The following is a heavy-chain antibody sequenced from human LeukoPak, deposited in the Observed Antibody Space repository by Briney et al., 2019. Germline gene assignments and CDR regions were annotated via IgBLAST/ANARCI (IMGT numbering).Heavy chain of an antibody. Sequence: PSETLSLTCTVSGGSISSSSYYWGWIRQPPGKGLEWIGSIYYSGSTYYNPSLKSRVTISVDTSKNQFSLKLSSVTAADTAVYYCARDRYYDILTGYYPFDYWGQGTLVTVSS. CDR2: IYYSGST. V-gene: IGHV4-39*07. D-gene: IGHD3-9*01. J-gene: IGHJ4*02. CDR1: GGSISSSSYY. CDR3: ARDRYYDILTGYYPFDY.